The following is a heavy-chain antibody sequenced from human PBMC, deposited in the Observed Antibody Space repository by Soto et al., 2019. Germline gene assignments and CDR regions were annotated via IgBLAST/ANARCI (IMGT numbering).Heavy chain of an antibody. D-gene: IGHD2-15*01. CDR2: ISGSGGST. CDR1: GFTFSSYA. J-gene: IGHJ6*02. Sequence: EVQLLESGGGLVQPGGSLRLSCAASGFTFSSYAMSWVRQAPGKGLEWVSAISGSGGSTYYSDSVKGRVTISRDNSKNPLYLEMNSVRAEDTAVYYCAKDDGVVVAATYYYYGMDVWGQGTTVTVSS. V-gene: IGHV3-23*01. CDR3: AKDDGVVVAATYYYYGMDV.